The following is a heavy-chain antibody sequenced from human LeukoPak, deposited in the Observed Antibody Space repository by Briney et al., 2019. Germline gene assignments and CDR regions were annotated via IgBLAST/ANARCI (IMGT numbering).Heavy chain of an antibody. Sequence: SETLSLTCAVYGGSFSGYYWSWIRQPPGKGLEWIGEINHSGSTNYNPSLKSRVTISVDTSKNQFSPKLSSVTAADTAVYYCARGSSSSSSAGYFDYWGQGTLVTVSS. CDR3: ARGSSSSSSAGYFDY. D-gene: IGHD6-6*01. J-gene: IGHJ4*02. V-gene: IGHV4-34*01. CDR2: INHSGST. CDR1: GGSFSGYY.